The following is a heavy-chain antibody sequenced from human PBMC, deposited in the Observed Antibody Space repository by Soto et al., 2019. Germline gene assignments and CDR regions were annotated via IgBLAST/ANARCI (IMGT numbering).Heavy chain of an antibody. CDR3: ARVDGGSTTWYSFDY. D-gene: IGHD1-26*01. V-gene: IGHV4-34*01. Sequence: SETLSLTCAVYGGSFSGYYWTWIRQPPGTGLEWIGEINHSGSTNYNPSLKSRVTISVDTSKNQFSLNLISVTAADTAVYYCARVDGGSTTWYSFDYWGQGTLVTVSS. CDR2: INHSGST. CDR1: GGSFSGYY. J-gene: IGHJ4*02.